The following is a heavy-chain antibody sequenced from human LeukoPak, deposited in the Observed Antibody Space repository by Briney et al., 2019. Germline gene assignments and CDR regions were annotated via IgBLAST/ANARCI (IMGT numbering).Heavy chain of an antibody. D-gene: IGHD3/OR15-3a*01. J-gene: IGHJ4*02. CDR1: GFSFSSHG. Sequence: GGFLRLSCAASGFSFSSHGMSWVRQAPGKGLEWVAGISDSGGRTNYADSVKGRFTISRDNPKNTLYLQMNSLRAEDTAVYFCAKRGVVIRVILVGFHKETYYFESWGQGALVTVSS. CDR3: AKRGVVIRVILVGFHKETYYFES. V-gene: IGHV3-23*01. CDR2: ISDSGGRT.